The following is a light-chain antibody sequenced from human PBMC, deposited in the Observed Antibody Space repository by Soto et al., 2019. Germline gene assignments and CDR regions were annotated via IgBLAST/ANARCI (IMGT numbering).Light chain of an antibody. Sequence: ENVLTQSPGTLSLSPGDRATLSCRASQRVSSIHLAWYQQKPGQAPRLLIYGTSVRATGIPDRFRGSGSVTDFTLTIGRLEREDFAVYYCQQYGGSSQFTFGPWTKVEI. J-gene: IGKJ3*01. CDR2: GTS. V-gene: IGKV3-20*01. CDR1: QRVSSIH. CDR3: QQYGGSSQFT.